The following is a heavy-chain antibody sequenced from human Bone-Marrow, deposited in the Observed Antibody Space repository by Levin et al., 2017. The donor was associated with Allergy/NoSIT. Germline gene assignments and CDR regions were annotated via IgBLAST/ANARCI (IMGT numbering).Heavy chain of an antibody. J-gene: IGHJ4*02. V-gene: IGHV4-34*01. CDR2: IDHSGRT. CDR1: GGSFSAFY. Sequence: ESLKISCAVDGGSFSAFYWNWIRQPPGKGLEWIGEIDHSGRTSYKSSLKSRVTILLDTSRNQFSLNLTSVTAADTAVYYCAVGATRVFEHWGQGTLVAVSS. D-gene: IGHD1-26*01. CDR3: AVGATRVFEH.